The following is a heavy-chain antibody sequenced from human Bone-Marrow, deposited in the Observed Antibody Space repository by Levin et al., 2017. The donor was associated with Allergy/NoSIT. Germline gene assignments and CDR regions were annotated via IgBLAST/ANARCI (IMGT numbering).Heavy chain of an antibody. Sequence: GGSLRLSCAGSGFTFSIYAMHWVRQAPGKGLEWVAAVSRDGSIKDYADSVKGRFTISRDNSKDTAYLQMNSLTAEDTAVYYCAKDQVGASYFSGMDVWGQGTTVIVSS. J-gene: IGHJ6*02. CDR1: GFTFSIYA. V-gene: IGHV3-30*18. CDR3: AKDQVGASYFSGMDV. D-gene: IGHD1-26*01. CDR2: VSRDGSIK.